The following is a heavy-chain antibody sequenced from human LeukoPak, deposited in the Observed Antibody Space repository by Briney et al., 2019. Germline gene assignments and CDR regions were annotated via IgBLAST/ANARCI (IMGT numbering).Heavy chain of an antibody. J-gene: IGHJ4*02. CDR2: TYYRSKWYN. CDR1: GDSVSSNTAG. CDR3: ASGKQWIDS. Sequence: SQTLSLTCAISGDSVSSNTAGGNWIRQSPSSVLEWLGRTYYRSKWYNEYAVYVKSRITINPDTSNNQISLHLNSVTPEDTAVYYCASGKQWIDSWGQGTLVTVSS. V-gene: IGHV6-1*01. D-gene: IGHD6-19*01.